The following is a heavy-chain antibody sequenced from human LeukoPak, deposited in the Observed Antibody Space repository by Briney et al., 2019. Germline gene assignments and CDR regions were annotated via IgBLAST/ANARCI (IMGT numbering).Heavy chain of an antibody. V-gene: IGHV3-30*02. D-gene: IGHD2-21*01. CDR3: ARDGDSSY. J-gene: IGHJ4*02. Sequence: GGSLRLSCAASGFTFSTYGLHWVRQAPGKGLEWVAFIRYDGSNKYYADSVKGRFTISRDNAKNSLYLQMNSLRAEDTAVYYCARDGDSSYWGQGTLVTVSS. CDR2: IRYDGSNK. CDR1: GFTFSTYG.